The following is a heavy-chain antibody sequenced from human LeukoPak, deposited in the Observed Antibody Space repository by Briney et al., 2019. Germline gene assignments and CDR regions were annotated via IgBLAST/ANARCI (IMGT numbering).Heavy chain of an antibody. D-gene: IGHD2/OR15-2a*01. V-gene: IGHV3-23*01. CDR2: INAYGGNT. J-gene: IGHJ4*02. CDR3: PRILSGFRSDY. Sequence: GGSLRLSCAASGFTFNSYAMTWVRQAPGKGLEWVSSINAYGGNTYYVDSVKGRFTISRDNSKNTLYLQMHSLRVEDTAVYYCPRILSGFRSDYWGQGTLVTVSS. CDR1: GFTFNSYA.